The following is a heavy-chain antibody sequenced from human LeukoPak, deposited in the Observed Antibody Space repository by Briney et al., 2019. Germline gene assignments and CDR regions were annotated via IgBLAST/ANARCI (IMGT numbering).Heavy chain of an antibody. CDR3: ARAETYGMDV. CDR2: FDPEDGET. J-gene: IGHJ6*02. CDR1: GYTLTELS. Sequence: GASVKVSCKVSGYTLTELSMHWVRQAPGKGLEWMGGFDPEDGETIYAQKFQGRVTMTRDTSISTAYMELSRLRSDDTAVYYCARAETYGMDVWGQGTTVTVSS. V-gene: IGHV1-24*01.